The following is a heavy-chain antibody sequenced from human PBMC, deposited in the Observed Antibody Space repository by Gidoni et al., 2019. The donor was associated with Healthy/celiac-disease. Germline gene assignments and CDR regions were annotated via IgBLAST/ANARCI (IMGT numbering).Heavy chain of an antibody. V-gene: IGHV3-21*01. CDR2: ISSSSSYI. J-gene: IGHJ4*02. CDR1: GFTFSSYS. D-gene: IGHD3-3*01. CDR3: ARDGGSESEWLLVY. Sequence: EVQLVESGGGLVKPGGSLRLSCAASGFTFSSYSMNWVRQAPGKGLEWVSSISSSSSYIYYADSVKGRFTISRDNAKNSLYLQMNSLRAGDTAVYYCARDGGSESEWLLVYWGQGTLVTVSS.